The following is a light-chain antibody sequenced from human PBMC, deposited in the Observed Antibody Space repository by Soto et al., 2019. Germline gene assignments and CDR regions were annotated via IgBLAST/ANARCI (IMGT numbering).Light chain of an antibody. CDR3: HYLNSFPLT. V-gene: IGKV1-9*01. Sequence: IQLTQSPSSLSASVGDRVTITCRASQGISNYLAWYQQKPGKAPKLLIYIASTLQGGVPSRFSGSGSGTDFSLTISSLQPEDVATYSCHYLNSFPLTFGGGTKVEIK. CDR1: QGISNY. CDR2: IAS. J-gene: IGKJ4*01.